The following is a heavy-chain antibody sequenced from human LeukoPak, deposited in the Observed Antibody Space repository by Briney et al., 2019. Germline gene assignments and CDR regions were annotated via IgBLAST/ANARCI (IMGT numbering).Heavy chain of an antibody. J-gene: IGHJ4*02. CDR1: GGTFSSYA. CDR3: AGGLLRYFDWLLYDY. CDR2: IIPILGIA. V-gene: IGHV1-69*04. D-gene: IGHD3-9*01. Sequence: ASVKVSCKASGGTFSSYAISWVRQAPGQGLEWMGRIIPILGIANYAQKFQGRVTITADKSTSTAYMELSSLRSEDTAVYYCAGGLLRYFDWLLYDYRGQGTLVTVSS.